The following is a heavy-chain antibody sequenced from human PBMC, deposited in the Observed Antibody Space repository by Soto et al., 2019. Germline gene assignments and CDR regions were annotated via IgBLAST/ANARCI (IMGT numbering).Heavy chain of an antibody. CDR3: GGDAYGDYVRRYYYGMDV. CDR1: GYTFTSYA. V-gene: IGHV1-3*01. CDR2: INAGNGNT. D-gene: IGHD4-17*01. J-gene: IGHJ6*02. Sequence: ASVKVSCKASGYTFTSYAMHWVRQAPGQRLEWMGWINAGNGNTKYSQKFQGRVTITRDTSASTAYMELSSLRSEDTAVYYCGGDAYGDYVRRYYYGMDVWRHGTTVTASS.